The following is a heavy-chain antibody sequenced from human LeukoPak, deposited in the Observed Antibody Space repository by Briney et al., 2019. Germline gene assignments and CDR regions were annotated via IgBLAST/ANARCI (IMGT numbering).Heavy chain of an antibody. D-gene: IGHD5-12*01. CDR3: ARPHSGYDEGNFDH. Sequence: ASVKVSCKASGYPLSGHYMHWVRQAPGQGLEWMAWIDPKSGIRKSARRFQGRVTMTTDTSISTAYMELGKLTSDDTAVYYCARPHSGYDEGNFDHWGQGTLVTVSS. CDR1: GYPLSGHY. CDR2: IDPKSGIR. J-gene: IGHJ4*02. V-gene: IGHV1-2*02.